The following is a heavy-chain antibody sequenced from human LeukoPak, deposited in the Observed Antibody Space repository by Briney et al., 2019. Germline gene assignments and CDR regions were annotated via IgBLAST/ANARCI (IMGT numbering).Heavy chain of an antibody. Sequence: PGGSLRLSCAASGFTFSSYWMSWVRQAPGKGLEWVANIKQDGSEKYYVDSVKGRFTISRDNAKNSLYLQMNSLRAEDTAVYYCARERYFDWLLYSYGMDVWGQGTTVTVSS. CDR2: IKQDGSEK. D-gene: IGHD3-9*01. CDR1: GFTFSSYW. J-gene: IGHJ6*02. V-gene: IGHV3-7*01. CDR3: ARERYFDWLLYSYGMDV.